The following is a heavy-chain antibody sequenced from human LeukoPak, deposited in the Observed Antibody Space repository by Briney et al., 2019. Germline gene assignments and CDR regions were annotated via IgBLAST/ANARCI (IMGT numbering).Heavy chain of an antibody. D-gene: IGHD3-10*01. V-gene: IGHV4-39*07. CDR3: ARGSPMVRGVIIAPFYYYYYMDV. CDR2: INHSGST. Sequence: SETLSLTCTVSGGSISSSSYYWGWIRQPPGKGLEWIGEINHSGSTNYNPSLKSRVTISVDTSKNQFSLKLSSVTAADTAVYYCARGSPMVRGVIIAPFYYYYYMDVWGKGTTVTVSS. CDR1: GGSISSSSYY. J-gene: IGHJ6*03.